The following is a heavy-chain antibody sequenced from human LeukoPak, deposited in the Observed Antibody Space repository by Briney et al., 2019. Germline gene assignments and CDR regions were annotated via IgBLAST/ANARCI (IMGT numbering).Heavy chain of an antibody. CDR2: INTNSGGT. V-gene: IGHV1-2*02. Sequence: GASVTVSCTASGYSFTSYYMNWVGQAPGQGMEWMGWINTNSGGTNYAQKFQGRLTVTSDTSISTAYMELSSLTSDDTAVYYCARATQGSGRVYWGQGTLVTVSS. CDR3: ARATQGSGRVY. CDR1: GYSFTSYY. J-gene: IGHJ4*02. D-gene: IGHD3-10*01.